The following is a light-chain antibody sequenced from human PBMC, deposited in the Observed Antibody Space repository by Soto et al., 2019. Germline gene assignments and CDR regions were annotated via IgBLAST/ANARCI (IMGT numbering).Light chain of an antibody. CDR1: SSDVGRYNY. V-gene: IGLV2-8*01. J-gene: IGLJ1*01. CDR3: SSFAGSNNFV. Sequence: QSVLTQPPSASWSPGQSVSISRTGTSSDVGRYNYVSWYQRHPGKAPKLMIYEVTKRPSGVPDRFSGSKSGNTASLTVSGLQAEDEADYFCSSFAGSNNFVFGTGTKGTVL. CDR2: EVT.